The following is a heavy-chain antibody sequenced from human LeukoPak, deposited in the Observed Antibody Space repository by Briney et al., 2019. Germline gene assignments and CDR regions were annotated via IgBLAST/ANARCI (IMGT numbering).Heavy chain of an antibody. CDR2: IWYDGSNK. CDR3: ARDGGYSYGTGGTFDY. CDR1: GFTFSSYG. V-gene: IGHV3-33*01. D-gene: IGHD5-18*01. Sequence: PGGSLRLSCAASGFTFSSYGMHWVRQAPGKGLEWVAVIWYDGSNKYYADSVKGRFTISGDNSKNTLYLRMNSLRAEDTAVYYCARDGGYSYGTGGTFDYWGQGTLVTVSS. J-gene: IGHJ4*02.